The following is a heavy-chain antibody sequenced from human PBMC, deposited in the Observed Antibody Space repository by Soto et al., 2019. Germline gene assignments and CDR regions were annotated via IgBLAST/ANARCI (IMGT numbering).Heavy chain of an antibody. CDR1: GFTFSTYS. D-gene: IGHD3-9*01. CDR3: VRDCGQYFRTGYMDV. CDR2: INEDATYI. Sequence: EVQLVESGGGLVKPGGSLRLSCAASGFTFSTYSMNWVRQAPGKGLEWVSSINEDATYIYYAGSVRGRFTISRDNAEDYLYIQMSIQRAKDRVVYYCVRDCGQYFRTGYMDVWGDGAMVIVSS. J-gene: IGHJ6*03. V-gene: IGHV3-21*02.